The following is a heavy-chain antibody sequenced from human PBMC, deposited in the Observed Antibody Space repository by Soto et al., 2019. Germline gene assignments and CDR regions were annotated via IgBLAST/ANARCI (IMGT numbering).Heavy chain of an antibody. J-gene: IGHJ5*02. CDR3: ARGRTHVLSWFDP. D-gene: IGHD3-10*01. CDR2: INHSGST. Sequence: QVQLQQWGAGLLKPSETLSLTCAVYGGSFSGYYWSWIRQPPGKGLEWIGEINHSGSTNYNPSLHSRVTISVDTSKHQFSPKLSSVTAADTAVYYCARGRTHVLSWFDPWGQGTLVTVSS. V-gene: IGHV4-34*01. CDR1: GGSFSGYY.